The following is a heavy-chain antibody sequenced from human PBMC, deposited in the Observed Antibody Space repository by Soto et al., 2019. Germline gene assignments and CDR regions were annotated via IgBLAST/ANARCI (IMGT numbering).Heavy chain of an antibody. J-gene: IGHJ4*02. V-gene: IGHV1-8*01. D-gene: IGHD4-17*01. CDR1: GYTFTSHD. CDR2: MNPNSGNT. Sequence: QVQLVQSGAEVKKSGASVKVSCKASGYTFTSHDINWLRQAPGPGLEWMGWMNPNSGNTGYAQKFQGRVTMTRNTSISTAYMELSSLRSEDTAVYYCARWDYGYYARFDYWGQGTLVTVSS. CDR3: ARWDYGYYARFDY.